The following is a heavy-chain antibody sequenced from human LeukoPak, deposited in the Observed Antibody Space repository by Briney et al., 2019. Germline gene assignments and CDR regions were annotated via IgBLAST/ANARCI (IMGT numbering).Heavy chain of an antibody. V-gene: IGHV3-21*01. CDR2: ISSGSNYT. CDR3: ARDSSVSK. D-gene: IGHD6-19*01. Sequence: PGGSLRLSCAASGFTFSTYSMKWIRQAPGKGLEWVSSISSGSNYTYYADSVKGRFTISRDNAKNSLHLQINSLRAEDTAVYYCARDSSVSKWGQGTLVTVSS. CDR1: GFTFSTYS. J-gene: IGHJ4*02.